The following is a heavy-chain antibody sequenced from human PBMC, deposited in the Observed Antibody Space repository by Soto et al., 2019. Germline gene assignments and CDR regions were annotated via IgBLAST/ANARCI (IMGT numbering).Heavy chain of an antibody. CDR2: IIPEFSTS. CDR1: GGTFSTYA. J-gene: IGHJ4*02. Sequence: GASVKVSCKASGGTFSTYAMSWVRQAPGRGLEWVGGIIPEFSTSHYAQNFQGRLTITADASTSTAYMELRSLRSDDTAVYYCARGERIQLWSGYWGQGTLVTVSS. CDR3: ARGERIQLWSGY. V-gene: IGHV1-69*13. D-gene: IGHD5-18*01.